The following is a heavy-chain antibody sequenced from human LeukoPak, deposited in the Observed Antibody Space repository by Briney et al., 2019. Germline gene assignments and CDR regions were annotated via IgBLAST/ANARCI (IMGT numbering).Heavy chain of an antibody. D-gene: IGHD3-10*01. CDR1: GGSISSGGYY. J-gene: IGHJ4*02. CDR2: IYYSGST. CDR3: ARDGTYYYGSGSYYPRQ. Sequence: PSQTLSLTCTVSGGSISSGGYYWSWIRQHPGKGLEWIGYIYYSGSTYYNPSLKSRVTISVDTSKNQFSLKLSSVTAADTAVYYCARDGTYYYGSGSYYPRQWGQGTLVTVSS. V-gene: IGHV4-31*03.